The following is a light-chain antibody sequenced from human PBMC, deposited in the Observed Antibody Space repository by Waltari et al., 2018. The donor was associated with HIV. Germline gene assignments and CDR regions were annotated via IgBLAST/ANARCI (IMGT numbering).Light chain of an antibody. CDR2: AAF. V-gene: IGKV1-39*01. J-gene: IGKJ4*01. CDR3: QQSYKIPRT. Sequence: DLQMTPSPSSPSASVGDTVTITCRASQRIDTSLNWYQHKPGQAPQLLIYAAFNLQSGVPSRFTGGGLGTEFTLTINTLQVEDFATYYCQQSYKIPRTFGGGTKLEIK. CDR1: QRIDTS.